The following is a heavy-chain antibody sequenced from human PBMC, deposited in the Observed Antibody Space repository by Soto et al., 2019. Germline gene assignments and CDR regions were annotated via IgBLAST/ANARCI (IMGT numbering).Heavy chain of an antibody. J-gene: IGHJ4*02. CDR2: IYHSGST. CDR3: ARAPITMLRGVAFDY. D-gene: IGHD3-10*01. Sequence: SETLSLTCAVSGGSISSGGYSWSWIRQPPGKGLEWIGYIYHSGSTYYNPSLKSRVTISVDRSKNQFSLKLSSVTAADTAVYYCARAPITMLRGVAFDYWGQGTLVTLSS. CDR1: GGSISSGGYS. V-gene: IGHV4-30-2*01.